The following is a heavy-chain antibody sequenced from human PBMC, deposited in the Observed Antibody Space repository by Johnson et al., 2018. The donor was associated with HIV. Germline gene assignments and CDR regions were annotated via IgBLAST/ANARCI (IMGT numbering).Heavy chain of an antibody. D-gene: IGHD6-13*01. CDR3: FIAPDAFDI. V-gene: IGHV3-73*01. J-gene: IGHJ3*02. CDR2: IRSKTNTYAT. CDR1: GFTFSASA. Sequence: EVQLVESGGGLVQPGGSLKLSCVASGFTFSASAIHWVRQASGKGLEWIGHIRSKTNTYATEYAASVKGRFTISRDDSQNTAYLQMNSLKTEDTAVYYCFIAPDAFDIWGQGTMVTVSS.